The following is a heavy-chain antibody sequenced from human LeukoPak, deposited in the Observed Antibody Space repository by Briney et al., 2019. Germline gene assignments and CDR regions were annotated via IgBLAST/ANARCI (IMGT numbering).Heavy chain of an antibody. V-gene: IGHV3-48*01. CDR2: ISSSSSNI. Sequence: GGSLRLPCAASGFTFSNYSMNWVRQAPGKGLEWVSYISSSSSNIYYADSVKGRFSISRDNSKNTLYLQMNSLRAEDTAVYYCASRPKYYDSSRPDYGMDVWGQGTTVTVSS. J-gene: IGHJ6*02. CDR3: ASRPKYYDSSRPDYGMDV. D-gene: IGHD3-22*01. CDR1: GFTFSNYS.